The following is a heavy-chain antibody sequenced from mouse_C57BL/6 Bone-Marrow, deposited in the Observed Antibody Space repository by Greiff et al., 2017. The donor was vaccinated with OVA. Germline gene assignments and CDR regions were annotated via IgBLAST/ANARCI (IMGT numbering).Heavy chain of an antibody. CDR2: IDPSDSYT. D-gene: IGHD2-4*01. Sequence: QVQLQQPGAELVMPGASVKLSCKASGYTFTSYWMHWVKQRPGQGLEWIGEIDPSDSYTNYNQKFKGKSTLTVDKSSSTAYMQLSSRTSEDSAVYYCAREVIYYDYDGYFDYWGQGTTLTVSS. V-gene: IGHV1-69*01. CDR3: AREVIYYDYDGYFDY. J-gene: IGHJ2*01. CDR1: GYTFTSYW.